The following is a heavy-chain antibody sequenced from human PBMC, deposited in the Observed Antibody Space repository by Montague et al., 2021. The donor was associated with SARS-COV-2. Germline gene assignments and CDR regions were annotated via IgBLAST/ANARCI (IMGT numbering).Heavy chain of an antibody. CDR2: IYYSGST. V-gene: IGHV4-39*07. Sequence: SETLSLTCTVSGGSISSSSYYWGWIRQPPGKGLEWIGSIYYSGSTYYNPSLKSRVTISVDTSKNQFSLKLSSVTAADTAVYYCARDTEETYSSSWYYYYGMDVWGQGTTVTVSS. J-gene: IGHJ6*02. CDR3: ARDTEETYSSSWYYYYGMDV. CDR1: GGSISSSSYY. D-gene: IGHD6-13*01.